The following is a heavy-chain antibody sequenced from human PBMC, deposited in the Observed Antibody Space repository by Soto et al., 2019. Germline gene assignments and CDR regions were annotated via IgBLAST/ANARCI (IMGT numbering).Heavy chain of an antibody. D-gene: IGHD2-15*01. J-gene: IGHJ5*02. CDR2: INPSGGST. V-gene: IGHV1-46*03. Sequence: ASVKVSCKASGYTFTSYYMHWVRQAPGQGLEWMGIINPSGGSTSYAQKFQGRVTMTRDTSTSTVYMELSSLRSEDTAVYYCARGYCSGGSCYGNWFDPWGQGTLVTVSS. CDR1: GYTFTSYY. CDR3: ARGYCSGGSCYGNWFDP.